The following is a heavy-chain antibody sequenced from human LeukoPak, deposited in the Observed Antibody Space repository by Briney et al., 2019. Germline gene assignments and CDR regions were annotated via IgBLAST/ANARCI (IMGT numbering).Heavy chain of an antibody. Sequence: PGGSLRLSCAASGFTFSSYGMHWVRQAPGKGLEWVAVIWYDGSNKYYADSVKGRFTISRDNSKNTLYLLMTSLRVEDTAVYYCANRIVGDKHFDYWGQGTLVTVSS. CDR1: GFTFSSYG. CDR2: IWYDGSNK. V-gene: IGHV3-33*06. J-gene: IGHJ4*02. CDR3: ANRIVGDKHFDY. D-gene: IGHD1-26*01.